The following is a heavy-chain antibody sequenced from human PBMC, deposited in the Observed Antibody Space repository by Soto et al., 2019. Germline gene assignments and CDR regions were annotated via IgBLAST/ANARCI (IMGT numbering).Heavy chain of an antibody. J-gene: IGHJ6*02. D-gene: IGHD2-2*02. CDR1: GGTFSSYA. CDR3: ARVGYCSSTSCYMYYYYGMDV. V-gene: IGHV1-69*13. Sequence: ASVKVSCKASGGTFSSYAISWVRQAPGQGLEWMGGIIPIFGTANYAQKFQGRVTITADESTSTAYMELSSLRSEDTAVYYCARVGYCSSTSCYMYYYYGMDVWGQGTTVTV. CDR2: IIPIFGTA.